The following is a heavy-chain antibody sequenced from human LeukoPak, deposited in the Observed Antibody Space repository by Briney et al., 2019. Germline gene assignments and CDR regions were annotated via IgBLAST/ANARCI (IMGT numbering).Heavy chain of an antibody. CDR1: GLTFSNYA. CDR3: AKQRDYYDSSGYYRGYYFDY. Sequence: GGSLRLSCAASGLTFSNYAMYWVRQAPGKGLEWLASITSDGNKEFHADSVKGRFTISRDNPKNTLYLQMNSLRAEDTAVYYCAKQRDYYDSSGYYRGYYFDYWGQGTLVTVSS. D-gene: IGHD3-22*01. J-gene: IGHJ4*02. CDR2: ITSDGNKE. V-gene: IGHV3-30-3*02.